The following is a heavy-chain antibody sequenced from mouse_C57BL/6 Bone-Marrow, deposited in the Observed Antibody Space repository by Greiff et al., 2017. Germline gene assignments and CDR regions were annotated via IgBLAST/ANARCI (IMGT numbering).Heavy chain of an antibody. Sequence: EVMLVESGAGLVQPGGSLSLSCAASGFTFTDYYMSWVRQPPGKALEWFGFISNKANGSTSEYSASVKGRFTISRDNSQSILYLQMNAMGAEDSATYYCARDGGLRREFADWGQGTLVTVSA. J-gene: IGHJ3*01. CDR2: ISNKANGSTS. V-gene: IGHV7-3*01. CDR1: GFTFTDYY. CDR3: ARDGGLRREFAD. D-gene: IGHD2-4*01.